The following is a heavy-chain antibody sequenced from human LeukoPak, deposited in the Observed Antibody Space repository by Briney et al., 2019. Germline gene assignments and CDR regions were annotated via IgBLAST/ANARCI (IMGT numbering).Heavy chain of an antibody. CDR1: GGIISRSSYY. CDR3: ARGIGVGFDPNGYPVPPYYFDY. Sequence: PSETLSLTCTVSGGIISRSSYYWGWIRQPPGKGLEWIGSIYYSGSTYYNPSLKSRVTISVDTSKNQFSLKLSSVTAADTAVYYCARGIGVGFDPNGYPVPPYYFDYWGQGTLVTVSS. V-gene: IGHV4-39*07. J-gene: IGHJ4*02. CDR2: IYYSGST. D-gene: IGHD6-19*01.